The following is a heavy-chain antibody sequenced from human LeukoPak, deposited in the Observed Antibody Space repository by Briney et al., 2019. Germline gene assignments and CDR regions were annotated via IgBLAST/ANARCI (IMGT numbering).Heavy chain of an antibody. J-gene: IGHJ4*02. CDR1: GGSFSGYH. CDR2: TNHSGST. Sequence: SETLSLTCGVYGGSFSGYHWNWIRQPPGEGLEWIGETNHSGSTNYNPSLKSRVTISVDTSKKQFSLRLSSVTAADTAVYFCARGVRIAVADPHLDYWGQGTLVTVSS. V-gene: IGHV4-34*01. CDR3: ARGVRIAVADPHLDY. D-gene: IGHD6-19*01.